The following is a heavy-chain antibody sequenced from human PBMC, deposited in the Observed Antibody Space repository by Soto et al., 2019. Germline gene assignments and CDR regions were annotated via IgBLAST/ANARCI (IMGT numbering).Heavy chain of an antibody. J-gene: IGHJ4*02. CDR1: GASISSGGYY. D-gene: IGHD3-9*01. V-gene: IGHV4-31*03. Sequence: QVQLQESGPGLVKPSQTLSLACTVSGASISSGGYYWSWIRQYPGKGLEWIGSIYYSGSTYYNPSLKSRVTISEDTSKNQFSLKLSSVTAADPAVYYWARGYLLTGFDAFDYWGQGTLVTVSS. CDR2: IYYSGST. CDR3: ARGYLLTGFDAFDY.